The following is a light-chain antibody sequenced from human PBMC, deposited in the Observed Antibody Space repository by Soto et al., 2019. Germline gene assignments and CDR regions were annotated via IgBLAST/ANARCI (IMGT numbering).Light chain of an antibody. Sequence: DIQMTQSPSSLSASVGDRATITCQASQNIRTYLNWYQQKPGQAPKLQIDDASNSGIGVPSRFSGSGSGTDFNFTISSRQPEDIATYYCQQYDALPFTFGPGTKVDIK. CDR1: QNIRTY. CDR3: QQYDALPFT. V-gene: IGKV1-33*01. CDR2: DAS. J-gene: IGKJ3*01.